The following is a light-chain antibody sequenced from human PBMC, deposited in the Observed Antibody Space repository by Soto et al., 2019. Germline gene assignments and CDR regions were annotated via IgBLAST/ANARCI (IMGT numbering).Light chain of an antibody. CDR2: DAS. V-gene: IGKV1-5*01. J-gene: IGKJ1*01. CDR3: QQYKNYYPT. CDR1: QSISDW. Sequence: DIQMTQSPSTLSASVGDRVTITCRASQSISDWLAWYQQKPGKAPKILIYDASSLESGVPSRFSGSGSGTEFTLTISSLQPDDFALDYCQQYKNYYPTFGQGTKVEIK.